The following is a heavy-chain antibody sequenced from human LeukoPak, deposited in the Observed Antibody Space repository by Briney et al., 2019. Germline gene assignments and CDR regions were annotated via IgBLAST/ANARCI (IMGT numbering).Heavy chain of an antibody. V-gene: IGHV3-15*01. CDR2: IKSKTDGGTT. CDR3: TTGEVRGSYHLPYDY. J-gene: IGHJ4*02. CDR1: GFTFSNAW. Sequence: GGSLRLSCAASGFTFSNAWMSWVRQAPGKGLEWVGRIKSKTDGGTTDYAAPVKGRFTISRDDSKNTLYLQMNSLKTEDTAVYYCTTGEVRGSYHLPYDYWGQGTLVTVSS. D-gene: IGHD1-26*01.